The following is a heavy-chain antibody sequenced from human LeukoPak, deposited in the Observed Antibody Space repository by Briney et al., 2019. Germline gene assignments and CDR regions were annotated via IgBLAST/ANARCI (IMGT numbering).Heavy chain of an antibody. CDR1: GGTFSSYA. CDR2: IIPIFGTT. J-gene: IGHJ6*03. V-gene: IGHV1-69*01. CDR3: ARGLVPRYYYYMDV. D-gene: IGHD3-10*02. Sequence: ASVKVSCKAAGGTFSSYAISWVRQAPGQGLEWMGGIIPIFGTTNYAQKFQGRVTITADESTSTAYMELSSLRSEDTAVYYCARGLVPRYYYYMDVWGKGTPVTVSS.